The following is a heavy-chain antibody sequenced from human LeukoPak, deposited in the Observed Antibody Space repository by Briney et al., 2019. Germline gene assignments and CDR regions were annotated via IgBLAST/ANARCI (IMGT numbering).Heavy chain of an antibody. D-gene: IGHD3-9*01. Sequence: PSETLSLTCTVSGGSISSYYWSWIRQPAGKGLEWIGRIYTSGSTNYNPSLKSRVTMSVDTSKNQFSLKLSSVTAADTAVYYCARDSRYYDILTGYQGDAFDIWGQGTMVTVSS. CDR3: ARDSRYYDILTGYQGDAFDI. V-gene: IGHV4-4*07. J-gene: IGHJ3*02. CDR2: IYTSGST. CDR1: GGSISSYY.